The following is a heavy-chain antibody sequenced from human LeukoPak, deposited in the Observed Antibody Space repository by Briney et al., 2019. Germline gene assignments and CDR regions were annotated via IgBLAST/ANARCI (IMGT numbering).Heavy chain of an antibody. CDR3: ANLDVLLWFGELPDY. V-gene: IGHV3-23*01. J-gene: IGHJ4*02. CDR1: GFTFSSYA. D-gene: IGHD3-10*01. Sequence: PGGSLRLSCAASGFTFSSYAMSWVRQAPGKGLEWVSAISGSGGSTYYADSVKGRFTISSDNSKNTLYLQMNSLRAEDTAVYHCANLDVLLWFGELPDYWGQGTLVTVSS. CDR2: ISGSGGST.